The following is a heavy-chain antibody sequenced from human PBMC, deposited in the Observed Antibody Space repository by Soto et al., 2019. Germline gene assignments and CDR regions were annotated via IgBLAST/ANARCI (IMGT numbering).Heavy chain of an antibody. CDR2: IYHSGST. CDR3: ARSAGITHSGSYAFDI. J-gene: IGHJ3*02. Sequence: SETLSLTCTVSGYSISSGYYWGWIRQPPGKGLEWIGSIYHSGSTYYNPSLKSRVTISVDTSKNQFSLKLSSVTAADTAVYYCARSAGITHSGSYAFDIWGQGTMVTVSS. V-gene: IGHV4-38-2*02. CDR1: GYSISSGYY. D-gene: IGHD1-26*01.